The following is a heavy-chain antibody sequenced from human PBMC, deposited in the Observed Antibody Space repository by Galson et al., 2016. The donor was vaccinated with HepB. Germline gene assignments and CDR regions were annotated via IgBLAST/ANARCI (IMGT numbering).Heavy chain of an antibody. D-gene: IGHD1-14*01. CDR1: GFTFNTYN. V-gene: IGHV1-46*02. Sequence: SVKVSCKASGFTFNTYNMHWVLQAPGQGLEWMGIIQPSGGNTNYAQTFQDRITMTRDTSTSTVYMEMISLRSEDTAVYYCARELDHPFYFDYWGQGTLPTVSS. CDR2: IQPSGGNT. CDR3: ARELDHPFYFDY. J-gene: IGHJ4*02.